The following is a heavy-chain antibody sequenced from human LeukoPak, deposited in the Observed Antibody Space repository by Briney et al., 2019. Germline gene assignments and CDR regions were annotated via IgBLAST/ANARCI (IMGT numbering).Heavy chain of an antibody. Sequence: SQTLSLTCAISGDSVSSNSAAWNWIRQSPSRGLEWLGRTYYRSKWYNDYAVSVKSRITINPDTSKNQFSLQLNSVTPEDTAVYYCARDSEIAVAGTGFFDYWGQGTLVTVSS. J-gene: IGHJ4*02. CDR2: TYYRSKWYN. D-gene: IGHD6-19*01. CDR3: ARDSEIAVAGTGFFDY. CDR1: GDSVSSNSAA. V-gene: IGHV6-1*01.